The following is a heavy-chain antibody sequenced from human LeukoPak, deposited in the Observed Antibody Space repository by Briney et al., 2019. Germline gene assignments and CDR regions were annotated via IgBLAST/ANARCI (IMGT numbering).Heavy chain of an antibody. CDR1: GFTFSSYG. CDR3: AKDLSLKQYQDRGLAFDI. D-gene: IGHD2-2*01. CDR2: IRYDGSNK. J-gene: IGHJ3*02. V-gene: IGHV3-30*02. Sequence: PGGSLRLSCAASGFTFSSYGMHWVRQAPGKGLEWVAFIRYDGSNKYYADSVKGRFTISRDNSKNTLYLQMNSLRAEDTAVYYCAKDLSLKQYQDRGLAFDIWGQGTMVTVSS.